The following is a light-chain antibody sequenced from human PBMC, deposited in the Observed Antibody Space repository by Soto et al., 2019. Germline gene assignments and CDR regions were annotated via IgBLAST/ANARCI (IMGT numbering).Light chain of an antibody. Sequence: QSVLPQPPSASGTPGQRVTISCSGSSSNIGSNYVYWYQQLPGTAPKLLIYRNNQRPSGVPDRFSGSKPGTSASLAISGLRSEDEADYYCAAWDDSLSGSYVFGTGTKVTVL. J-gene: IGLJ1*01. CDR3: AAWDDSLSGSYV. CDR2: RNN. CDR1: SSNIGSNY. V-gene: IGLV1-47*01.